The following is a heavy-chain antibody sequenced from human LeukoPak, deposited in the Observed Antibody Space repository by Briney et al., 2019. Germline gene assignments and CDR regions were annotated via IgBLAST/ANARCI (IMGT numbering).Heavy chain of an antibody. CDR2: MNPNSGNT. V-gene: IGHV1-8*03. Sequence: ASVKVSCKASGYTFTSYDINWVRQATGQGLEWMGWMNPNSGNTGYAQKFQGRVTITRNTSISTAYMELSSLRSEDTAVYYCARCVATDDAFDIWGQGTMVTVSS. J-gene: IGHJ3*02. D-gene: IGHD2-21*01. CDR3: ARCVATDDAFDI. CDR1: GYTFTSYD.